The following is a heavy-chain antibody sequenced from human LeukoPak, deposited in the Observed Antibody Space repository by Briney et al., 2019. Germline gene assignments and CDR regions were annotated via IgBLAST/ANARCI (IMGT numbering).Heavy chain of an antibody. CDR2: IRSKAYGGTT. V-gene: IGHV3-49*04. Sequence: PGGSLRLSSTASGFTFGDYAMSWVRQAPGKGLEWVGFIRSKAYGGTTEYAASVKGRFTISRDDSKSIAYLQMNSLKTEDTAVYYCTRVGITMVRGVILYNWFDPWGQGTLVTVSS. CDR3: TRVGITMVRGVILYNWFDP. CDR1: GFTFGDYA. J-gene: IGHJ5*02. D-gene: IGHD3-10*01.